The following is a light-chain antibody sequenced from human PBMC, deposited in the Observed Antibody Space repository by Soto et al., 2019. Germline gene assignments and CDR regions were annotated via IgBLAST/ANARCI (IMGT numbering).Light chain of an antibody. CDR1: QSISSW. Sequence: DIQMTQSPSTLSASVGDRVTITCRASQSISSWLAWYQQKPGKAPKLLIYDASSLESGVPSRFSGSGSGTEFALTISSLQPGDFAAYYCQQYTSYSTFGQGTKVELK. CDR3: QQYTSYST. J-gene: IGKJ1*01. CDR2: DAS. V-gene: IGKV1-5*01.